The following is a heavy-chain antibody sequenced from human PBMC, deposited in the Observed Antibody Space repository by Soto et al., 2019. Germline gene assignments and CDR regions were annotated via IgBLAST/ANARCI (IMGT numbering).Heavy chain of an antibody. Sequence: GGSLRLSCVASGFNFSNYGMNWVRQAPGKGLEWVSSISSSRSYISYADSMKGRFTISRDNAKNSVYLQMDSLRAEDTAVYYCARSDCTSTSRSVVWLDPSGQGPLVTVSS. CDR1: GFNFSNYG. D-gene: IGHD2-2*01. V-gene: IGHV3-21*01. J-gene: IGHJ5*02. CDR2: ISSSRSYI. CDR3: ARSDCTSTSRSVVWLDP.